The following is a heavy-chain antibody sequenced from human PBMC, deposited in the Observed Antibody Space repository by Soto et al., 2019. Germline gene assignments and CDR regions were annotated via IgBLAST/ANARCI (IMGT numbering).Heavy chain of an antibody. J-gene: IGHJ6*02. CDR2: ISGSGGST. CDR1: GFTFSSYA. V-gene: IGHV3-23*01. CDR3: AKGTNCSGGSCYGYYYYYGMDV. D-gene: IGHD2-15*01. Sequence: GGSLRLSWAASGFTFSSYAMSWVRQAPGKGLEWVSTISGSGGSTYYADSVKGRFTISRDNSKNTLYLQMNSLRAEDTAVYYCAKGTNCSGGSCYGYYYYYGMDVWGQGTTVTVSS.